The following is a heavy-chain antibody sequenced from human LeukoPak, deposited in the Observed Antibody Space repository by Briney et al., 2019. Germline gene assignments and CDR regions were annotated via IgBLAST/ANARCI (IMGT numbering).Heavy chain of an antibody. Sequence: ASVKVSCKASGGTFSSYAISWVRQAPGQGLEWMGWINPNSGGTNYAQKFQGRVTMTRDTSISTAYMELSRLRSDDTAVYYCARDPSVGYDFNGLSSVDVWGQGTTVTVSS. CDR2: INPNSGGT. D-gene: IGHD5-12*01. V-gene: IGHV1-2*02. CDR1: GGTFSSYA. CDR3: ARDPSVGYDFNGLSSVDV. J-gene: IGHJ6*02.